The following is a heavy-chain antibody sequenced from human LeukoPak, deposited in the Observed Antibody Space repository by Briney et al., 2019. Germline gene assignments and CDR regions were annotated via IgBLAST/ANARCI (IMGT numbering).Heavy chain of an antibody. CDR3: ASARSYSSSWYGGDFDY. V-gene: IGHV4-4*02. Sequence: SETLSLTCAISGGSISSSNWWSWVRQPPGKGLEWIGEIYHSGSTNYNPSLKSRVTISVDKSKNQFSLKLSSVTAADTAVYYCASARSYSSSWYGGDFDYWGQGTLVTVSS. J-gene: IGHJ4*02. CDR1: GGSISSSNW. CDR2: IYHSGST. D-gene: IGHD6-13*01.